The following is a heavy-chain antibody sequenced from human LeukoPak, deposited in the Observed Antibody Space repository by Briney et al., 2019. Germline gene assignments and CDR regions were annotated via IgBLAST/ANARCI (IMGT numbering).Heavy chain of an antibody. CDR1: GYTFTSYG. D-gene: IGHD6-13*01. CDR3: ARDRREYIAAAGPPDFDY. CDR2: ISAYNGNT. V-gene: IGHV1-18*01. Sequence: GASVKVSCKASGYTFTSYGISWVRQAPGQGLEWMGWISAYNGNTNYAQKLQGRVTMTTDTSTSTAYMELRSLRSDDTAVYYCARDRREYIAAAGPPDFDYWGQGTPVTVSS. J-gene: IGHJ4*02.